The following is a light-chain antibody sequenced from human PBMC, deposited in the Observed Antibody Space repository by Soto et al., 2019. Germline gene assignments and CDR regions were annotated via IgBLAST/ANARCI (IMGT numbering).Light chain of an antibody. CDR3: SSYAGNNNRYV. CDR2: EVN. Sequence: QSALTQPPSASGSPGQSVTISCTGTSSDVGGYNFVSWYQQHPGKDPKLMIYEVNKRPSGVPNRFSGSKSGNTASLTVSELQAEDEADYYCSSYAGNNNRYVFGTGTKLTVL. J-gene: IGLJ1*01. CDR1: SSDVGGYNF. V-gene: IGLV2-8*01.